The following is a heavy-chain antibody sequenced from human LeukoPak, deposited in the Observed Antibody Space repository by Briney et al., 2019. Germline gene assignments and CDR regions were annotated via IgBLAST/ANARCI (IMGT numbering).Heavy chain of an antibody. CDR1: GFTFSGDY. Sequence: GGSLRLSCAASGFTFSGDYMSWIRQAPGKGLEWVSYISSVGSSIVYADSVKGRFTISRDNAKNSLFLQMNSLKTEDTALYYWPRLGGGGKWELSYWGEGTLVTVSS. CDR2: ISSVGSSI. D-gene: IGHD1-26*01. V-gene: IGHV3-11*01. CDR3: PRLGGGGKWELSY. J-gene: IGHJ4*02.